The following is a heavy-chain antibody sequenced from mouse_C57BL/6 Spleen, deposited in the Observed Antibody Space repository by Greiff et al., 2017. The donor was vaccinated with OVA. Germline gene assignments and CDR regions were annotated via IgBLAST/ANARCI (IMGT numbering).Heavy chain of an antibody. V-gene: IGHV1-22*01. J-gene: IGHJ4*01. CDR2: INPNNGGT. CDR3: ARERDYYGSSIYAMDY. CDR1: GYTFTDYN. Sequence: EVKVVESGPELVKPGASVKMSCKASGYTFTDYNMHWVKQSHGKSLEWIGYINPNNGGTSYNQKFKGKATLTVNKSSSTAYMELRSLTSEDSAVYYCARERDYYGSSIYAMDYWGQGTSVTVSS. D-gene: IGHD1-1*01.